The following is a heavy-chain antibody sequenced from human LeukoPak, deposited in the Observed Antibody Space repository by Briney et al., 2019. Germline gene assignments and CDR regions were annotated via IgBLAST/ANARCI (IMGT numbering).Heavy chain of an antibody. CDR2: INPSGGST. D-gene: IGHD1-26*01. J-gene: IGHJ4*02. V-gene: IGHV1-46*01. CDR1: GYTFTSYY. CDR3: ARAEWELSLDY. Sequence: GASVKVSCKASGYTFTSYYMHWVRQAPGKGLDGMGIINPSGGSTSYAQKFQGRVTMTRDTSTSTVYMELSSLRSEDTAVYYCARAEWELSLDYWGQGTLVTVSS.